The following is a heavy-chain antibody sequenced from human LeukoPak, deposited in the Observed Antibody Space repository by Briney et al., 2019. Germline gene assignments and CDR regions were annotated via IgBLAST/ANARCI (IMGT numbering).Heavy chain of an antibody. CDR2: TYNDGSP. Sequence: GGSLRLSCAASGFTVSSYYMTWVRQAPGKGLEWVSLTYNDGSPHYADSVKGRFTISRDNSKNTLYLQMNSLRAEDTAVYYCAKSQWFGELPYIDYWGQGTLVTVSS. V-gene: IGHV3-53*01. J-gene: IGHJ4*02. D-gene: IGHD3-10*01. CDR1: GFTVSSYY. CDR3: AKSQWFGELPYIDY.